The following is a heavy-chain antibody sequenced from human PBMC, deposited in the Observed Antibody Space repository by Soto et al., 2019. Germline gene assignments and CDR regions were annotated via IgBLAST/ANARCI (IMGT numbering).Heavy chain of an antibody. J-gene: IGHJ6*02. CDR3: AILLRSTYGMDV. CDR1: GGSISSSNW. CDR2: IYHSGST. Sequence: QVQLQEWGPGLVKPSGTLSLTCAVSGGSISSSNWWTWVRQPPGKGLEWIGEIYHSGSTNYNPSLKSRVTISVDKSKNQFSLKVTSVTAADTDVYYCAILLRSTYGMDVWGQGTTVTVSS. D-gene: IGHD3-3*01. V-gene: IGHV4-4*02.